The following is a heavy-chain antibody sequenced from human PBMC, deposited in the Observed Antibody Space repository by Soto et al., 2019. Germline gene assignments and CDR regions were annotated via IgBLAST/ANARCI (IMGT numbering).Heavy chain of an antibody. CDR1: GGTFSSYT. D-gene: IGHD2-2*01. J-gene: IGHJ4*02. Sequence: ASVKVSCKASGGTFSSYTISWVRQAPGQGLEWMGRIIPILGIANYAQKFQGRVTITADKSTSTAYMELSSLRSEDTAVYYCASDPSCGLPDKSCSSTSCYSIDYWGQGTLVTVSS. CDR2: IIPILGIA. CDR3: ASDPSCGLPDKSCSSTSCYSIDY. V-gene: IGHV1-69*02.